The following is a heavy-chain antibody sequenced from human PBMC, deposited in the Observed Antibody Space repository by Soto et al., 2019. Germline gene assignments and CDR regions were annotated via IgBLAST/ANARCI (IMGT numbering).Heavy chain of an antibody. CDR2: IYYSGST. D-gene: IGHD3-10*01. J-gene: IGHJ5*02. CDR1: GGSISSYY. V-gene: IGHV4-59*01. Sequence: SETLSLTCTVSGGSISSYYWSWIRQPPGKGLEWIGYIYYSGSTNYNPSLKSRVTISVDTSKNQFSLKLSSVTAADTAVYYCARSEPADTMVRDPRGFDPWGQGTLVTVS. CDR3: ARSEPADTMVRDPRGFDP.